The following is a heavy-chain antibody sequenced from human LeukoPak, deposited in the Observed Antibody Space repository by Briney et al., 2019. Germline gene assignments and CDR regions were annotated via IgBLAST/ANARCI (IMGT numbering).Heavy chain of an antibody. Sequence: GGSLRLSCAASGFTFSNHGYHWVRQAPGKGLEWVALIWYDGSSKMYADSVKGRFTISRDDSKNTLYLQMNSLRDEDTAVYFCARDLGNFGRGDSYFDCWGQGAGVTVS. CDR2: IWYDGSSK. D-gene: IGHD2-21*01. J-gene: IGHJ4*02. V-gene: IGHV3-33*01. CDR3: ARDLGNFGRGDSYFDC. CDR1: GFTFSNHG.